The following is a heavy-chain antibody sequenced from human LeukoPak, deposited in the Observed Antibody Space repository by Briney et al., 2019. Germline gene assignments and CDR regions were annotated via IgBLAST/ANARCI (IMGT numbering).Heavy chain of an antibody. V-gene: IGHV3-66*01. Sequence: GGSLRLSCVASGILLSSNYMSWVRQAPGKGLEWVSFIKSTGSTYYADSVKGRFTISRDNSRNTLYLQMNSLRVEDTAVYYCARRERLGYSYGRGTLDIWGQGTMVTVSS. CDR2: IKSTGST. CDR3: ARRERLGYSYGRGTLDI. D-gene: IGHD5-18*01. J-gene: IGHJ3*02. CDR1: GILLSSNY.